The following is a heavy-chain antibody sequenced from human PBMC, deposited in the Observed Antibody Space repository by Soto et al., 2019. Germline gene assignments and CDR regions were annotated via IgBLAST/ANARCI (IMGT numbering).Heavy chain of an antibody. CDR3: ATPGGYNYDAFDI. J-gene: IGHJ3*02. CDR1: GYTFTSYY. D-gene: IGHD5-12*01. Sequence: VASVKVSCKASGYTFTSYYMHWVRQAPGQGLEWMGIINPSGGSTSYAQKFQGRVTMTRDTPTSTVYMELSSLRSEDTAVYYCATPGGYNYDAFDIWGQGTMVTVSS. CDR2: INPSGGST. V-gene: IGHV1-46*01.